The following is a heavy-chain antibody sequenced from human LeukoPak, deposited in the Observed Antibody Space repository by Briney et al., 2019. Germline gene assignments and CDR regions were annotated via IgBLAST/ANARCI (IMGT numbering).Heavy chain of an antibody. CDR3: ASRPFLYGLLTYFGN. J-gene: IGHJ4*02. CDR2: MKQSGTP. Sequence: SETLCLTCAVYGGSFSAFHWNWIRQSPAKGLEWLGEMKQSGTPRYNPSLQSRVTISVDKSKNQFSLNVRSVTAADTAVYYCASRPFLYGLLTYFGNWAQGPRHTVSS. D-gene: IGHD3-10*01. CDR1: GGSFSAFH. V-gene: IGHV4-34*01.